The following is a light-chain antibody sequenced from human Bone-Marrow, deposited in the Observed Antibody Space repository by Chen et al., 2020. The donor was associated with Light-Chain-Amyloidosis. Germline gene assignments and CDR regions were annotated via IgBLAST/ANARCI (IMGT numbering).Light chain of an antibody. CDR3: MLYMGSGTWV. J-gene: IGLJ3*02. CDR2: TTD. Sequence: QTVVTQEPSFSVSPGGTITLTCGLSSGSVSTSSYPSWYQQTPGQAPRTLIYTTDTRSSAVPDRFSGSILGNKAALTITGAQADDESDYYCMLYMGSGTWVFGGGTKLTVL. V-gene: IGLV8-61*01. CDR1: SGSVSTSSY.